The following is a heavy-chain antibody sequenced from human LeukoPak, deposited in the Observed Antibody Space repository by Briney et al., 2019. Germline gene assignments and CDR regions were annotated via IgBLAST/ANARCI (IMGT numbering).Heavy chain of an antibody. CDR1: GFTFSDYY. J-gene: IGHJ6*02. V-gene: IGHV3-69-1*01. CDR2: ISRTTSFK. Sequence: GGSLRLSCAASGFTFSDYYMNWVRQAPGKGLEWVSSISRTTSFKYYADSLKGRFTISRDNIKNSLYLQMNSLRAEDTAVYYCVRGVIVGDVWGQGTTVTVSS. CDR3: VRGVIVGDV. D-gene: IGHD1-26*01.